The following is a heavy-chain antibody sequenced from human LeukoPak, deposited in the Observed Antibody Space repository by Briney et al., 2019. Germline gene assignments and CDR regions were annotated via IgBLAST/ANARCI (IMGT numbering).Heavy chain of an antibody. D-gene: IGHD1-26*01. Sequence: GGSLRLSCAASGFTFSDYYMSWIRQAPGKGLEWVSDISGSGRAIYYADSVKGRFTISRDNAKNSLYLQMNSLRAEDTAVYYCARASGSPDDAFDIWGQGTMVTVSS. CDR2: ISGSGRAI. CDR3: ARASGSPDDAFDI. J-gene: IGHJ3*02. CDR1: GFTFSDYY. V-gene: IGHV3-11*04.